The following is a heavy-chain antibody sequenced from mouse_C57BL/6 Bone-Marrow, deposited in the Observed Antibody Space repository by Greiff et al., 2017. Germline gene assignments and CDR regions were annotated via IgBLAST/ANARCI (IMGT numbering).Heavy chain of an antibody. CDR3: TTNDGYYVNWYFEV. CDR2: IDPENGDT. D-gene: IGHD2-3*01. V-gene: IGHV14-4*01. Sequence: VQLQQSGAELVRPGASVKLSCTASGFNIKDDYMHWVKQRPEQGLEWIGWIDPENGDTEYASKFQGKATITADTSSNTAYLQLSSLTSEDTAVYYCTTNDGYYVNWYFEVWGTGTTVTVSS. J-gene: IGHJ1*03. CDR1: GFNIKDDY.